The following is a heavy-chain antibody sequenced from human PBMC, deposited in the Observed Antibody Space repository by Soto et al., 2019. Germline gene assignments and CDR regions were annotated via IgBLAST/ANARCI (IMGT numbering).Heavy chain of an antibody. V-gene: IGHV3-30*03. D-gene: IGHD3-16*01. Sequence: QVQLVESGGGVVQPGRSLTLSCAASGFTFSNYAMHWVRQAPGKGLEWVAAMSFDGTRYYADSVKGRSTISRDSARNTVFLQTSGLRGDDTALYYCTRGRPLPSMNTGDEPLDIWGQGTMVTVSS. CDR2: MSFDGTR. J-gene: IGHJ3*02. CDR1: GFTFSNYA. CDR3: TRGRPLPSMNTGDEPLDI.